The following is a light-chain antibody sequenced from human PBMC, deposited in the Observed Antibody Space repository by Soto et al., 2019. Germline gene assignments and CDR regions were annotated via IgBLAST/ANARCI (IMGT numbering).Light chain of an antibody. CDR3: QQRSNWPPVIT. CDR2: AAS. Sequence: DIQMTQSPSSLSASVGDRVTITCRASQDIRNNLGWYQQKPGRAPKRLIYAASSLQSGVPSRFSGSGSGTDFTLTISSLEPEDFAVYYCQQRSNWPPVITFGQGTRLEIK. V-gene: IGKV1-17*01. CDR1: QDIRNN. J-gene: IGKJ5*01.